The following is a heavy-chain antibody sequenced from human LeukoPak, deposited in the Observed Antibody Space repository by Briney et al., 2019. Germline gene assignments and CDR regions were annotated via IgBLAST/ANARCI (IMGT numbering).Heavy chain of an antibody. CDR3: ARGYWNDGLDY. CDR1: GGSISSGSYY. D-gene: IGHD1-1*01. CDR2: IYTSGST. V-gene: IGHV4-61*02. J-gene: IGHJ4*02. Sequence: SETLSLTCTVSGGSISSGSYYWSWIRQPAGKGLEWIGRIYTSGSTNYNPSLKSRVTISVDTSKNQFSLKLSSVTAADTVVYYCARGYWNDGLDYWGQGTLVTVSS.